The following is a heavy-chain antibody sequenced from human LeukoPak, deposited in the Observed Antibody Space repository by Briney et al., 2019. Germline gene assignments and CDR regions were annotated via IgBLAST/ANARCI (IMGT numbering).Heavy chain of an antibody. J-gene: IGHJ6*03. CDR3: ARASYDILTGYYGDYYYYMDV. CDR2: IYSGGST. V-gene: IGHV3-66*01. Sequence: PGGSLRLSCAASGFTVSSNYMSWVRQAPGKGLEWVSVIYSGGSTYYADSVKGRFTISRDNSKNTLYLQMNSLRAEDTAVYYCARASYDILTGYYGDYYYYMDVWGKGTTVTISS. CDR1: GFTVSSNY. D-gene: IGHD3-9*01.